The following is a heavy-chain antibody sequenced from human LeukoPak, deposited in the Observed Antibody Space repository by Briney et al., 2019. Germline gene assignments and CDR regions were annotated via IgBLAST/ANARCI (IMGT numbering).Heavy chain of an antibody. Sequence: GGSLRLSCTASGFTFSAYAMIWVRQAPGKGLEWVSAIRGGGGSAFYADSVKGRFTISRDNSKYTLFLQMNSLRAEDTAEYYCASDPNGDYIGAFDMWGPGTMVTVSS. CDR1: GFTFSAYA. CDR3: ASDPNGDYIGAFDM. D-gene: IGHD4-17*01. J-gene: IGHJ3*02. V-gene: IGHV3-23*01. CDR2: IRGGGGSA.